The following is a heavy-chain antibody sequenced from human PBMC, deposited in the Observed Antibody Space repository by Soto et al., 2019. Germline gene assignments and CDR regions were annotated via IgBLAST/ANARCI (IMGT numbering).Heavy chain of an antibody. D-gene: IGHD3-9*01. Sequence: TSETLSLTCTVSGGSISSYYWSWIRQPPGKGLEWIGYIYYSGSTNYNPSLKSRVTISVDTSKNHFSLKLSSVTAADTAVYYCERSYYDILTGYPFDYWGQGTLVTVSS. CDR2: IYYSGST. V-gene: IGHV4-59*01. CDR1: GGSISSYY. J-gene: IGHJ4*02. CDR3: ERSYYDILTGYPFDY.